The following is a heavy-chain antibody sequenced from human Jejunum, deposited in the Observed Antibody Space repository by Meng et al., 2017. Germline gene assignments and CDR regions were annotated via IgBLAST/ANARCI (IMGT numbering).Heavy chain of an antibody. D-gene: IGHD1-26*01. CDR1: GYTFTNYG. CDR2: INPYNGNT. CDR3: ARFWWDTSSDYFDY. V-gene: IGHV1-18*01. Sequence: QVQLVQSGGEVKKPGASVQVSCEASGYTFTNYGISWVRQAPGQGLEWMGWINPYNGNTNYAQNIQGRVTMTTDTSTRTSYMDLRSLRSDDTAVYYCARFWWDTSSDYFDYWGQGTLVTVSS. J-gene: IGHJ4*02.